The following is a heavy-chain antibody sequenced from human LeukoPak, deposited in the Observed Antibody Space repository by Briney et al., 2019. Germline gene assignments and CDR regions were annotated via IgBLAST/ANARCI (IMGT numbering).Heavy chain of an antibody. D-gene: IGHD2-21*02. V-gene: IGHV3-30*03. CDR1: GFTVSSNY. J-gene: IGHJ4*02. CDR2: ISYDGNNK. Sequence: GGSLRLSCADSGFTVSSNYMRWVRQAPGKGLEWVAVISYDGNNKNYVDSVKGRFTISRDNSKNTLYLQMNSLRAEDTAVYYCARVFGWGPQSPFDSWGQGTLVLVSS. CDR3: ARVFGWGPQSPFDS.